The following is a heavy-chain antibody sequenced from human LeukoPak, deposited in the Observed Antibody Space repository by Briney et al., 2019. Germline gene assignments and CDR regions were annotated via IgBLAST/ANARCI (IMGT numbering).Heavy chain of an antibody. CDR2: ISSSGSTI. Sequence: PGGSWSSSCAAPGSTVITTNISWFGQAPGKGLEWVSSISSSGSTIYYADSVKGRFTISRDNAKNSLYLQMNSLRAEDTAVYYCARDIDHSSSWYKPASYYMDVWGKGTTVTISS. CDR3: ARDIDHSSSWYKPASYYMDV. CDR1: GSTVITTN. D-gene: IGHD6-13*01. V-gene: IGHV3-11*04. J-gene: IGHJ6*03.